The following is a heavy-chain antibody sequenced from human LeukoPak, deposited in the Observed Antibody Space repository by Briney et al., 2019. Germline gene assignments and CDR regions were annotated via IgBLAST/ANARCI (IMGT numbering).Heavy chain of an antibody. CDR2: IYYSGST. CDR3: ARETRCSSTSCYRAEYCQH. J-gene: IGHJ1*01. CDR1: GGSIGSGDYY. Sequence: SETLSLTCTVSGGSIGSGDYYWRWLRQPPGRGLEWLGYIYYSGSTYYNPSLKRRVTISVDTSKNQFSLKLSSVTAADTAVYYCARETRCSSTSCYRAEYCQHWGQGTLVTVSS. V-gene: IGHV4-30-4*08. D-gene: IGHD2-2*01.